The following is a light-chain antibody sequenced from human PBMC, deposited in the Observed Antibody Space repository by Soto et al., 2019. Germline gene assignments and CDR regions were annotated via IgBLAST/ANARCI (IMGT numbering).Light chain of an antibody. CDR1: SSDFGSYNL. Sequence: SVLTQPASVSGSPGQSITISCPGTSSDFGSYNLVSWYQQHPGKAPKLMIYEGSKRPSGVSNRFSGSKSGNTASLTISGLQAEDEADYYCCSYAGSVVFGGGTKVTVL. V-gene: IGLV2-23*01. J-gene: IGLJ2*01. CDR2: EGS. CDR3: CSYAGSVV.